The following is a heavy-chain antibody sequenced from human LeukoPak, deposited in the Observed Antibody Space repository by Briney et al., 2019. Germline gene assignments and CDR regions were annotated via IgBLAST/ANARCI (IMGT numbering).Heavy chain of an antibody. CDR1: GGTFSSYA. J-gene: IGHJ3*02. Sequence: ASVKVSCKASGGTFSSYAISWVRQAPGQGLEWMGGIIPIFGTANYAQKFQGRVTMTRDTSTSTVYMELSSLRSEDTAVYYCARGAFRITMIVVVIKGPFDIWGQGTMVTVSS. V-gene: IGHV1-69*05. CDR3: ARGAFRITMIVVVIKGPFDI. CDR2: IIPIFGTA. D-gene: IGHD3-22*01.